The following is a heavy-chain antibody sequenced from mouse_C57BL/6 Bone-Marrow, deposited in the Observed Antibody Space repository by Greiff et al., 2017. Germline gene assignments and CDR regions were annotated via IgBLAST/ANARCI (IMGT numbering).Heavy chain of an antibody. CDR1: GFSFNTYA. V-gene: IGHV10-1*01. D-gene: IGHD2-4*01. CDR2: IRSKSTNYST. Sequence: GGGLVQPKGSLKLSCAASGFSFNTYAMNWVRQAPGKGLAWVARIRSKSTNYSTYYADSVKDRFTISRDDSESMLYLQMNNLKTEDTAMYYGVRHGDYDDYAMDYWGQGTSVTVSA. J-gene: IGHJ4*01. CDR3: VRHGDYDDYAMDY.